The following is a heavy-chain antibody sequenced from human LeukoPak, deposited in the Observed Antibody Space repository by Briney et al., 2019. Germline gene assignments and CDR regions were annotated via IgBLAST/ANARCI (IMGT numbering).Heavy chain of an antibody. CDR1: GYKFTDYY. CDR3: ARVAKAYDTSVYGLGD. Sequence: GASVKVSCKASGYKFTDYYIHWVRQAPGQGLEWMGWSHPNNGGTNYAQKFQGRVTMTRDTSIRTAYMELSRLRFDDTAVYYCARVAKAYDTSVYGLGDWGQGTLVTVSS. D-gene: IGHD3-22*01. V-gene: IGHV1-2*02. J-gene: IGHJ4*02. CDR2: SHPNNGGT.